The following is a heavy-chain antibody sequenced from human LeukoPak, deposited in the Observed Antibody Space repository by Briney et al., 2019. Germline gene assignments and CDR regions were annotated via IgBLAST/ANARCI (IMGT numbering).Heavy chain of an antibody. CDR1: GYSITSPNW. CDR2: IFNSGNA. J-gene: IGHJ4*02. CDR3: ASPKNKYQLLSHPFYY. V-gene: IGHV4-28*01. D-gene: IGHD2-2*01. Sequence: PSDTLSLTCAVSGYSITSPNWWGWVRQPPGKGLGWIGYIFNSGNAYYNPSLKRRISMSVDTSKNQFSLNLSSVPAVDTAVYYCASPKNKYQLLSHPFYYWGQETLVTVSS.